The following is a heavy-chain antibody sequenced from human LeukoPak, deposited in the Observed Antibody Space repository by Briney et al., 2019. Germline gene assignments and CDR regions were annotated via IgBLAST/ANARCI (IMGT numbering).Heavy chain of an antibody. CDR2: IYHSGST. CDR1: GYSISSGYY. CDR3: ARGGLWLPSYYFDY. D-gene: IGHD5-18*01. Sequence: ETLSLTCTVSGYSISSGYYWGWIRQPPGKGLEWIGSIYHSGSTYYNPSLKSRVTISVDTSKNQFSLKLSSVTAADTAVYYCARGGLWLPSYYFDYWGQGTLVTVSS. V-gene: IGHV4-38-2*02. J-gene: IGHJ4*02.